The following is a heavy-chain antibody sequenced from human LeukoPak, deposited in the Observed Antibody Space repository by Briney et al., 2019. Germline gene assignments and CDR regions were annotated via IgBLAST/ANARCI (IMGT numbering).Heavy chain of an antibody. Sequence: KPGGSLRLSCAASGFTFSSYAMSWIRQTPGRGLEWIGTIYYSGTTYYNPSLESRATISEDTSKNQFSLTLRSVTAADTAVYYCARQISDYYYYYIDVWGKGTTVTVSS. CDR3: ARQISDYYYYYIDV. J-gene: IGHJ6*03. V-gene: IGHV4-59*08. CDR1: GFTFSSYA. D-gene: IGHD3-10*01. CDR2: IYYSGTT.